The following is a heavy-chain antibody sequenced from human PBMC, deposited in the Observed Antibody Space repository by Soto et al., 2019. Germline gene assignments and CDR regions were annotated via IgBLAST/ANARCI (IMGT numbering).Heavy chain of an antibody. CDR1: GFTFSSYW. Sequence: PGGSLRLSCAASGFTFSSYWMSWVRQAPGKGLEWVANIKQDGSEKYYVDSVKGRFTISRDNAKNSLYLQMNSLRAEDTAVYYCARDFDGAGAAFDIWGQGTMVTVSS. CDR2: IKQDGSEK. CDR3: ARDFDGAGAAFDI. J-gene: IGHJ3*02. V-gene: IGHV3-7*01. D-gene: IGHD3-9*01.